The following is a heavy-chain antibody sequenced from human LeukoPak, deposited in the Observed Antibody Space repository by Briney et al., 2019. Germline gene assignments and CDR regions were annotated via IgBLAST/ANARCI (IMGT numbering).Heavy chain of an antibody. CDR1: GVSFSGYY. J-gene: IGHJ4*02. Sequence: PSETLSLTCAVYGVSFSGYYWSWIRQPPGKGLEWIGEINHSGSTNYNPSLKSRVTISVDTSKNQFSLKLSSVTAADTAVYYCARSGIEEYYYGSGSYFGEFDYWGQGTLVTVSS. D-gene: IGHD3-10*01. V-gene: IGHV4-34*01. CDR2: INHSGST. CDR3: ARSGIEEYYYGSGSYFGEFDY.